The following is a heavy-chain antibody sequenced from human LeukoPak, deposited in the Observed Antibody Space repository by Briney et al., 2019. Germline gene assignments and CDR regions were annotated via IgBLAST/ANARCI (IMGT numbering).Heavy chain of an antibody. D-gene: IGHD2-2*01. J-gene: IGHJ5*02. Sequence: SETLCLTCTVSGDSISSYYWSWIRQPPGKGLEWISYIYTSESTNYNPSLKSRVTIAVYTSKNQFSLKLRSVTAADTAVYYCARRFGSSMYNWFDPWGQGTLVTVSS. V-gene: IGHV4-4*09. CDR3: ARRFGSSMYNWFDP. CDR2: IYTSEST. CDR1: GDSISSYY.